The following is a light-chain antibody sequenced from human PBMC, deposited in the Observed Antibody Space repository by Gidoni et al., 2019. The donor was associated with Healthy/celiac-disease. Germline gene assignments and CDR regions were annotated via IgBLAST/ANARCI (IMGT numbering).Light chain of an antibody. CDR2: DVS. CDR1: SSDVGGYNY. V-gene: IGLV2-14*03. J-gene: IGLJ1*01. Sequence: QSALTQPASVSGSPGQSITISCTGTSSDVGGYNYVSWYQQHPGKATKLMIYDVSNRPSGVSNRLSGSKSGNTASLTISGPQAEDEADYYCSSYTSSSTPYVFGTGTKVTVL. CDR3: SSYTSSSTPYV.